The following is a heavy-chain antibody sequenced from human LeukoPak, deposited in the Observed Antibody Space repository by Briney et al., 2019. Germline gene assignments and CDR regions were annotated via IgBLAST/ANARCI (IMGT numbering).Heavy chain of an antibody. Sequence: ASVKVSCKTSGYTFTGYYIRWVRQAPGQGLEWMGWINPNSGGTNYAQKFQGRVTMTRDTSISTAYMELSRLRSDDTAVYYCAPGSETMREAPYYFDYWGQGTLVTVSS. D-gene: IGHD3-22*01. V-gene: IGHV1-2*02. J-gene: IGHJ4*02. CDR1: GYTFTGYY. CDR3: APGSETMREAPYYFDY. CDR2: INPNSGGT.